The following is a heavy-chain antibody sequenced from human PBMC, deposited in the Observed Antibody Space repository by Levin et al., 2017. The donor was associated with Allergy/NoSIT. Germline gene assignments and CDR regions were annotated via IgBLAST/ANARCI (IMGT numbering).Heavy chain of an antibody. CDR2: MSGSGADT. CDR1: GFTFSNYA. Sequence: GESLKISCAASGFTFSNYAMTWVRQAPGKGLEWVSGMSGSGADTFYADSVKGRFTISRDNSKNTLYLQMNNLRAEDTAVYYCAKDPLVGATAYCFDYWGQGAQVTVSS. CDR3: AKDPLVGATAYCFDY. V-gene: IGHV3-23*01. D-gene: IGHD1-26*01. J-gene: IGHJ4*02.